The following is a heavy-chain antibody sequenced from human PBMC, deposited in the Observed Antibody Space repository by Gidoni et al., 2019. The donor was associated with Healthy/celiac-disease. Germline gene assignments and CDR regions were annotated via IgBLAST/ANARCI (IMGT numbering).Heavy chain of an antibody. J-gene: IGHJ4*02. CDR2: ISSSSIYI. CDR1: GFTFSSYS. V-gene: IGHV3-21*01. CDR3: ARLFVDTAMVRAFDY. Sequence: EVQLVESGGGLVKPGGSLRLSCAAAGFTFSSYSVNWVRQAPGKGLDWVSSISSSSIYIYNADSVKGRFTISRDNAKNSMYLQMNSLRAEDTAVYFCARLFVDTAMVRAFDYWGQGTLVTVSS. D-gene: IGHD5-18*01.